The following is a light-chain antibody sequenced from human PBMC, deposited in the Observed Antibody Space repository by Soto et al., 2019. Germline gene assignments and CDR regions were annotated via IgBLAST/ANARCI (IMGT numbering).Light chain of an antibody. J-gene: IGKJ1*01. CDR1: KSVSSN. Sequence: EIVMTQSPATLSVSPGERATLSCRASKSVSSNLAWYQQKPGQAPRLLIYGASTRATGIPARFSGSGSVTVFTLTISSLQSEDFAVYYCQQYNNCPPWTFGQGTKVEIK. CDR3: QQYNNCPPWT. CDR2: GAS. V-gene: IGKV3-15*01.